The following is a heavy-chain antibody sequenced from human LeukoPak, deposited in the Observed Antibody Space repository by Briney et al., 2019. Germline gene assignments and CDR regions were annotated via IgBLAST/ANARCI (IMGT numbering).Heavy chain of an antibody. CDR2: ISSNGGST. CDR3: ARGRSGYPYYFDY. D-gene: IGHD3-22*01. CDR1: GFTFSSYA. Sequence: GGSLRLSCAASGFTFSSYAMHWVRQAPGKGLEYVSAISSNGGSTYYANSVKGRFTISRDNSKNTLYLQMGSLRAEDMAVYYCARGRSGYPYYFDYWGQGTLVTVSS. J-gene: IGHJ4*02. V-gene: IGHV3-64*01.